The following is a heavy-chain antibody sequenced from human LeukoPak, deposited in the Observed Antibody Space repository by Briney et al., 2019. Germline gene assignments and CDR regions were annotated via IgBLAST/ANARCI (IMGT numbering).Heavy chain of an antibody. Sequence: PGGSLRLSCAASGFSFSTYGMHWVRQAPGKGLEWVAVIAYDGSNKYYADSVMGRFTISRDNSKNTLYLQMNSLRAEDTAVYYCARGIYSSGWKFECWGQGTLVSVSS. J-gene: IGHJ4*02. CDR1: GFSFSTYG. CDR2: IAYDGSNK. D-gene: IGHD6-19*01. V-gene: IGHV3-30*03. CDR3: ARGIYSSGWKFEC.